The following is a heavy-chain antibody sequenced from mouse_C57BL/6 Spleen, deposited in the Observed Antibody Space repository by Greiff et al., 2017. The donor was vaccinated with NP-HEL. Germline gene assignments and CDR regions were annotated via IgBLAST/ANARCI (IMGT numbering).Heavy chain of an antibody. J-gene: IGHJ4*01. CDR1: GFTFSDYY. V-gene: IGHV5-16*01. CDR3: ARVYYGNWDAMDY. CDR2: INYDGSST. Sequence: DVKLVESEGGLVQPGSSMKLSCTASGFTFSDYYMAWVRQVPEKGLEWVANINYDGSSTYYLDSLKSRFIISRDNAKNILYLQMSSLKSEDTATYYCARVYYGNWDAMDYWGQGTSVTVSS. D-gene: IGHD2-1*01.